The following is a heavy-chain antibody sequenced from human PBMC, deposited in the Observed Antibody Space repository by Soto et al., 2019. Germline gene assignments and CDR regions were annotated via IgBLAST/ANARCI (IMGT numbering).Heavy chain of an antibody. CDR3: ARVLPSGSYHFDY. J-gene: IGHJ4*02. Sequence: EVQLVESGGGLVQPGGSLRLSCAASGFTFSNYGMNWVRQAPGKGLEWISYISMSSSTIYYADSVKGRFTISXDNAXXXXXXXXNSPRDEETAVYYCARVLPSGSYHFDYWGQGALVTVSS. CDR1: GFTFSNYG. CDR2: ISMSSSTI. V-gene: IGHV3-48*02. D-gene: IGHD1-26*01.